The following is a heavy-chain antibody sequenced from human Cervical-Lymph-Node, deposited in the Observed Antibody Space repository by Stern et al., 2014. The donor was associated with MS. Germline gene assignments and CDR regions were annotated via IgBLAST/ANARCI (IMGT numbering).Heavy chain of an antibody. Sequence: EVQLVQSGGGLVQPGRSLRLSCAVSGFNLDDYAMHWVRQGPGKGLEWVSGISWNSGRILYADSVKGRFTISRDNAKNSLYLQMNSLRGADTALYYCVKDRGVAVAGDYAMDVWGRGTTVTVAS. CDR1: GFNLDDYA. CDR3: VKDRGVAVAGDYAMDV. CDR2: ISWNSGRI. V-gene: IGHV3-9*01. J-gene: IGHJ6*02. D-gene: IGHD6-19*01.